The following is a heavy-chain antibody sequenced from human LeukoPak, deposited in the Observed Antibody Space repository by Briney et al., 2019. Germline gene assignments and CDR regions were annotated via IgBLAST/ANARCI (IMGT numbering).Heavy chain of an antibody. Sequence: SETLSLTCNVSGGSISSGGSRWSWIRQPPGKGLEWIGYIYYSGSTNYNPSLKSRVTISVDTSKNQFSLKLSSVTAADTAVYYCARIEDYGGNSVNYWGQGTLVTVSS. V-gene: IGHV4-61*08. CDR3: ARIEDYGGNSVNY. J-gene: IGHJ4*02. CDR2: IYYSGST. CDR1: GGSISSGGSR. D-gene: IGHD4-23*01.